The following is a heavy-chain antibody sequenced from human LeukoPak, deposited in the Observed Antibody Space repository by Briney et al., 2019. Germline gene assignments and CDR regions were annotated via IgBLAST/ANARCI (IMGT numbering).Heavy chain of an antibody. CDR3: ARYSYGVGDWFDP. CDR2: IYPGDSDI. V-gene: IGHV5-51*01. D-gene: IGHD5-18*01. CDR1: ADNFTSYW. Sequence: AEPPQISSKGSADNFTSYWIVWVRQMPGKNLEWMGIIYPGDSDIRYSPSFQGQVTISADTSISTASLQWRSLKASDTAVYYCARYSYGVGDWFDPWGQGTLVTVSS. J-gene: IGHJ5*02.